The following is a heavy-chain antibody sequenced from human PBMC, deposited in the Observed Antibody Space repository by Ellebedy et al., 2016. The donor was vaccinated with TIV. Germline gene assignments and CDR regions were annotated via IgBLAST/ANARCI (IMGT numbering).Heavy chain of an antibody. D-gene: IGHD1-26*01. Sequence: PGGSLRLSCAASGFTFSHYGMSWVRKAPGKGLEWVSAISTTGNTHYAESVRGRFTISRDNSKNTLYMQMNSLRVEDTATYYCATQMWDSNYWGQGTVVTVSS. CDR2: ISTTGNT. J-gene: IGHJ4*02. CDR1: GFTFSHYG. V-gene: IGHV3-23*01. CDR3: ATQMWDSNY.